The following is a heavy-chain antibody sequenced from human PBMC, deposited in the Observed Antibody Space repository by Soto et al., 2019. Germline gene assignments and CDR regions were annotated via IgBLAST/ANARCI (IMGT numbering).Heavy chain of an antibody. CDR1: GDSITTNGYY. D-gene: IGHD2-8*01. CDR3: ARSHYTYGLLIDY. Sequence: PSETLSLTRSVSGDSITTNGYYWGWIRQPPGKGLQWIGNVYWTGSTFSHPSLTSRVFISVDTSKNEFSLRLTSVTAADTAVYYCARSHYTYGLLIDYWGPGTLVTVSS. J-gene: IGHJ4*02. V-gene: IGHV4-39*01. CDR2: VYWTGST.